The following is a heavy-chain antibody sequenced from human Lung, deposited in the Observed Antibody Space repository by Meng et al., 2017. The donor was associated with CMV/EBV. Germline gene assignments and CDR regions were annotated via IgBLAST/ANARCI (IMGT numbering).Heavy chain of an antibody. Sequence: ASVXVSCKASGYTFSYYDIIWVRQASGQGLEWVGWMNPNSGNTAYAQKFQGRVTMTRDTSTSIAYMELSSLRSGDAAVYYCARCQGQCRTINCNDCRCFGMDVXGQGXTVTVSS. D-gene: IGHD2/OR15-2a*01. J-gene: IGHJ6*02. CDR1: GYTFSYYD. CDR2: MNPNSGNT. CDR3: ARCQGQCRTINCNDCRCFGMDV. V-gene: IGHV1-8*01.